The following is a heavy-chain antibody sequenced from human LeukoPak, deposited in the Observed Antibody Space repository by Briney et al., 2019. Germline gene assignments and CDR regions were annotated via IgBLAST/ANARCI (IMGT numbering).Heavy chain of an antibody. D-gene: IGHD2-15*01. CDR1: GFTFDDYA. Sequence: AGGSLRLSCAASGFTFDDYAMHWVRQAPGKGLEWVSGISWNSGSIGYADSVKGRFTISRDNAKNSLYLQMNSLRAEDTALHYCAKDSTAIVVVAATRFGGAFDIWGQGTMVTVSS. CDR2: ISWNSGSI. V-gene: IGHV3-9*01. CDR3: AKDSTAIVVVAATRFGGAFDI. J-gene: IGHJ3*02.